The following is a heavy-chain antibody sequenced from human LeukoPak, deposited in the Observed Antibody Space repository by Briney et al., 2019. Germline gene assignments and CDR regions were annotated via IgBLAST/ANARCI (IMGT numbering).Heavy chain of an antibody. CDR3: ARDLAVRGVEWLDP. Sequence: SETLPLTCTVSGGSISSTTYYWGWIRQPPGKGLEYIGTIYYSGTTYYNPSLRSRVTISVDTSKNLFSLKLSSVTAADTAVYYCARDLAVRGVEWLDPWGQGTLVTVSS. J-gene: IGHJ5*02. CDR1: GGSISSTTYY. D-gene: IGHD3-10*01. CDR2: IYYSGTT. V-gene: IGHV4-39*02.